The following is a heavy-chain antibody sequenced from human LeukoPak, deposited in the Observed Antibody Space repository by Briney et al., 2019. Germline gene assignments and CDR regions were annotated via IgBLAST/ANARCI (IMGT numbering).Heavy chain of an antibody. D-gene: IGHD5-18*01. CDR3: ARDCGSYGRRGWFDP. J-gene: IGHJ5*02. V-gene: IGHV4-31*03. CDR1: GGSISSGGYY. Sequence: PSETLSLTCTVSGGSISSGGYYWSWTRQHPGKGLEWIGYIYYSGSTYYNPSLKSRVTISVDTSKNQFSLKLSSVTAADTAVYYCARDCGSYGRRGWFDPWGQGTLVTVSS. CDR2: IYYSGST.